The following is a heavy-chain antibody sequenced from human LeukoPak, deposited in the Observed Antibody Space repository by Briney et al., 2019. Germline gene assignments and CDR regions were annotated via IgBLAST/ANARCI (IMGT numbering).Heavy chain of an antibody. V-gene: IGHV3-21*01. J-gene: IGHJ4*02. CDR1: GFTFSSYS. D-gene: IGHD2-15*01. CDR2: ISSSSSYI. Sequence: GGSLRLSCAASGFTFSSYSMNWVRQAPGKGLEWVSSISSSSSYIYYADSVKGRFTISRDNAKNSLYLQMNSLRAEDTAVYYCARDLRAGGSGNDYWGQGTLVTVSS. CDR3: ARDLRAGGSGNDY.